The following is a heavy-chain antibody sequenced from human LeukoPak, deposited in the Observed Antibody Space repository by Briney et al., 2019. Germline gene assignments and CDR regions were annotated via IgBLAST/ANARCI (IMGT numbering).Heavy chain of an antibody. J-gene: IGHJ4*02. CDR3: ARAKWELRVLLGY. D-gene: IGHD1-26*01. CDR2: IKQDESEK. V-gene: IGHV3-7*01. Sequence: GGSLRLSCAASGFLFSSNWMTWVRQAPGRGLEWVANIKQDESEKYYVDSVKGRFIISRDNAKNSLYLQMNSLRAEDTAVYYCARAKWELRVLLGYWGQGTLVTVSS. CDR1: GFLFSSNW.